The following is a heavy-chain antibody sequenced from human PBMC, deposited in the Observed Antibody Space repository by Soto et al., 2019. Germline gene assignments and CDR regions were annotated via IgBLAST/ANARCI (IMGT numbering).Heavy chain of an antibody. Sequence: QVHLVQAGAEVKKPGSSVKVSCRASGGTFNRYSISWVRQAPGQGLEWMGRIIPMFGITHYAQKFQGRVMITADKSANTAYMEVSGLRSEDTAMYYCATFYEGDCTTTTCYGDFDYWGQGTLVTVSS. D-gene: IGHD2-2*01. CDR2: IIPMFGIT. J-gene: IGHJ4*02. CDR3: ATFYEGDCTTTTCYGDFDY. V-gene: IGHV1-69*02. CDR1: GGTFNRYS.